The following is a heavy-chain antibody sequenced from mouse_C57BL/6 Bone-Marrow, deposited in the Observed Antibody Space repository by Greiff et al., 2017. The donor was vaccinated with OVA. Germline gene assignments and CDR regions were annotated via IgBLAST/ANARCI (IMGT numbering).Heavy chain of an antibody. CDR1: GYTFTDYN. V-gene: IGHV1-22*01. D-gene: IGHD6-5*01. J-gene: IGHJ2*01. CDR2: INPNNGGT. Sequence: VQLKESGPELVKPGASVKMSCKASGYTFTDYNMHWVKQSHGKSLEWIGYINPNNGGTSYNQKFKGKATLTVNKSSSTAYMELRSLTSEDSAVYYCARWGLRYFDYWGQGTTLTVSS. CDR3: ARWGLRYFDY.